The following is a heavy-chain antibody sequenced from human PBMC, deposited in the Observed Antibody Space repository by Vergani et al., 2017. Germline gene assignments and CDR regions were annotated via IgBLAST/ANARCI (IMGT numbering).Heavy chain of an antibody. CDR1: GEYFSYFY. J-gene: IGHJ4*02. D-gene: IGHD3-10*01. CDR3: AVRPRVNLVGGEIVTKRTFDY. V-gene: IGHV4-34*02. CDR2: INNDGHT. Sequence: VQLQQWGAGVVKPSGTLSLTCAVFGEYFSYFYWSLIRQPPGKGVEVDGEINNDGHTNYNPSLAGRVTVSRDTAKNQFSLNLISVTAAETAMDYCAVRPRVNLVGGEIVTKRTFDYWSQGSLVTVSS.